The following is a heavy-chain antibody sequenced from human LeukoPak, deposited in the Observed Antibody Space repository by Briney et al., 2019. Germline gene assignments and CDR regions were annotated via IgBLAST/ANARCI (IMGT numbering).Heavy chain of an antibody. CDR2: ISAYNGNT. D-gene: IGHD3-9*01. J-gene: IGHJ4*02. V-gene: IGHV1-18*01. CDR1: GYTFTRYG. CDR3: ARDETHDILAAYYMGAKNF. Sequence: ASVKVSCKASGYTFTRYGISWVRQAPGQGLEWMGWISAYNGNTNYAQKLQGRVTMTTDTSTSTAYMELRSLRSDDTAVYYCARDETHDILAAYYMGAKNFWGQGTLVTVSS.